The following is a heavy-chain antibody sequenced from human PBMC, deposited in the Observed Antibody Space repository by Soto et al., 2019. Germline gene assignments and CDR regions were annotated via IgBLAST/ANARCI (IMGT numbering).Heavy chain of an antibody. D-gene: IGHD3-22*01. CDR1: GYTFTAYQ. J-gene: IGHJ4*02. CDR2: INPNSGGT. V-gene: IGHV1-2*02. Sequence: AASVKVSCKASGYTFTAYQMHWVRQAPGQGLEWMGWINPNSGGTNYDRKFQGRVTMTADTSINTAYMEVTRLRFDDTAVYFCARDGNYAYVSYFFDYWGQGALVTVSS. CDR3: ARDGNYAYVSYFFDY.